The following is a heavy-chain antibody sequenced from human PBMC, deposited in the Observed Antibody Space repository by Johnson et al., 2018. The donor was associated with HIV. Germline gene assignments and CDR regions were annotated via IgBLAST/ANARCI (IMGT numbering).Heavy chain of an antibody. D-gene: IGHD1-26*01. Sequence: VQLVESGGGLVQPGGSLRLSCAASGFIVSSNYMSWVRQAPGKGLESVSVVYSGGTTHYADSVKGRFTISRDNAKNSLYLQMNSLRAEDTAVYYCAREQGSGSYSIHAFDIWGQGTMVTVSS. J-gene: IGHJ3*02. CDR2: VYSGGTT. CDR3: AREQGSGSYSIHAFDI. CDR1: GFIVSSNY. V-gene: IGHV3-66*02.